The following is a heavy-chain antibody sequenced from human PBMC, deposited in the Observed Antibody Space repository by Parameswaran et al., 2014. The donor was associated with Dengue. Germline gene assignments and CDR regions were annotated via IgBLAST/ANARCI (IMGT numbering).Heavy chain of an antibody. CDR3: ARSVEWLRWRWFDP. D-gene: IGHD5-12*01. J-gene: IGHJ5*02. Sequence: VRQMPGKGLEWMGIIYPGDSDTRYSPSFQGQVTISADKSISTAYLQWSSLKASDTAMYYCARSVEWLRWRWFDPWGQGTLVTVSS. V-gene: IGHV5-51*01. CDR2: IYPGDSDT.